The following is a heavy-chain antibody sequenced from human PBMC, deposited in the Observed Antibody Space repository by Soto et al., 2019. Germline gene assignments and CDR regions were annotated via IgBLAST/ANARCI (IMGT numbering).Heavy chain of an antibody. J-gene: IGHJ6*02. CDR1: GDRVSSNSAA. D-gene: IGHD3-3*01. V-gene: IGHV6-1*01. CDR3: ARVSARPTYYYYGMDV. CDR2: TYYRSKWYN. Sequence: SQTLSLTCALSGDRVSSNSAAWNWIRQSPSRGLEWLGRTYYRSKWYNDYAVSVKSRITINPDTSKNQFSLQLNSVTPEDTAVYYCARVSARPTYYYYGMDVWGQGTTVTVSS.